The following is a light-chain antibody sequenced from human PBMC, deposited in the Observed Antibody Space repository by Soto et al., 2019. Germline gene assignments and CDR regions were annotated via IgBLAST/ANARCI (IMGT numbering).Light chain of an antibody. Sequence: MHSKSTLSLSPGERATLACRASQSVSSSCLAWYQQKPGQAPRLLIYGASSRATGIPDRFSGSGSGTDFTLTISLLLQEDFGIRYCSTF. CDR3: ST. CDR1: QSVSSSC. J-gene: IGKJ4*02. V-gene: IGKV3-20*01. CDR2: GAS.